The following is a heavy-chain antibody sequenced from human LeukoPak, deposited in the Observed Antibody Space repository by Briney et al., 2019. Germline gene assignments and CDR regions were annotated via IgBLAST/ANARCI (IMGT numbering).Heavy chain of an antibody. CDR2: ISSSGSTI. D-gene: IGHD3-22*01. CDR1: GFTFSSYE. V-gene: IGHV3-48*03. Sequence: GGSLRLSCAASGFTFSSYEMNWVRQAPGKGLEWVSYISSSGSTIYYADSVKGRFTISRDNSKNTLYLQMNSLRAEDTAVYYCAKETMIVVVPDAFDIWGQGTMVTVSS. CDR3: AKETMIVVVPDAFDI. J-gene: IGHJ3*02.